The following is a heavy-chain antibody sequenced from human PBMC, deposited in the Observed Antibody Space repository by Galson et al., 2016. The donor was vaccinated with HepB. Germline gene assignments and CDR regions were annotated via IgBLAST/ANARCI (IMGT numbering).Heavy chain of an antibody. CDR3: ARDTAETYYYGSGSYSHFDY. D-gene: IGHD3-10*01. J-gene: IGHJ4*02. Sequence: SVKVSCKASGYTFSSYGVSWVRQAPGQGLEWMGWISGYNGNTNYAQKLQGRVTMTKDTSTSTAYMELRSLRSDDTAVYYCARDTAETYYYGSGSYSHFDYWGQGTLVTVSS. V-gene: IGHV1-18*01. CDR1: GYTFSSYG. CDR2: ISGYNGNT.